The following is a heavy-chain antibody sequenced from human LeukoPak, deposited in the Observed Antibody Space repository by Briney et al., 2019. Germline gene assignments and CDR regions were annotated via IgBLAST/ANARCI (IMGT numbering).Heavy chain of an antibody. V-gene: IGHV1-8*01. CDR1: GYTFTNYD. Sequence: ASVKVSCKASGYTFTNYDTNWVPHATGQGLECMGWINPNRANTSYAQKSKGRVTMTRNTYISTAYMELSSVRSEETALYYCARAGISATGLDVWGKGTTVTVSS. D-gene: IGHD6-13*01. J-gene: IGHJ6*04. CDR2: INPNRANT. CDR3: ARAGISATGLDV.